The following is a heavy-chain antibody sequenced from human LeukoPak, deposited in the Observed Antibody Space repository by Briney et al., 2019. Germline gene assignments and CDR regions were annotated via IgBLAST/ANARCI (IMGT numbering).Heavy chain of an antibody. CDR1: GYTFTVYY. D-gene: IGHD6-13*01. V-gene: IGHV1-2*04. J-gene: IGHJ5*02. CDR3: ARARRIAAAGTGGAWFDP. CDR2: INPNSGGT. Sequence: ASVNVSFKASGYTFTVYYMHWVRQATGQGLEWMGWINPNSGGTNYAQKFQGWVTMTRDTSISTAYMELSRLRSDDTAVYYCARARRIAAAGTGGAWFDPWGQGTLVTVSS.